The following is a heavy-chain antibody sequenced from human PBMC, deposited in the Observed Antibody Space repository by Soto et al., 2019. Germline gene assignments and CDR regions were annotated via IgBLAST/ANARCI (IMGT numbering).Heavy chain of an antibody. CDR1: GFTFSSYA. J-gene: IGHJ1*01. CDR3: AKDRYCSGGSCYQEYFPH. Sequence: EVQLLESGGGLVQPGGSLRLSCAASGFTFSSYAMSWVRQAPGKGLEWVSAISGSGGSTYYADSVKGRFTISRDNSKNTLYLQMNSLRAEDTAVYYCAKDRYCSGGSCYQEYFPHWGQGTLVTVSS. D-gene: IGHD2-15*01. V-gene: IGHV3-23*01. CDR2: ISGSGGST.